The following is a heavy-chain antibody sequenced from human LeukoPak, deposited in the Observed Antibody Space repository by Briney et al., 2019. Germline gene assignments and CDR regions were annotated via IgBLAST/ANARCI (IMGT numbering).Heavy chain of an antibody. Sequence: GGSLRLSCAASGFTFSSYAMHWVRQAPGKGLEWVAVISYDGSNKYYADSVKGRFTISRDNSKNTLYLQMNSLRAEDTAVYYCARGVWFGELLSDYWGQGTLVTVSS. D-gene: IGHD3-10*01. V-gene: IGHV3-30*04. CDR3: ARGVWFGELLSDY. J-gene: IGHJ4*02. CDR2: ISYDGSNK. CDR1: GFTFSSYA.